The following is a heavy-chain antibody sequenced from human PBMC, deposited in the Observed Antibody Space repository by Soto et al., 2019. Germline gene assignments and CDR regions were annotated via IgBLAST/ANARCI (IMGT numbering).Heavy chain of an antibody. CDR2: MRWNSGSI. CDR1: GFTFDDYA. CDR3: AKDVGYSSCWDGGFDY. J-gene: IGHJ4*02. V-gene: IGHV3-9*01. D-gene: IGHD6-19*01. Sequence: EVQLVESGGGLVQPGRSLRLSCAASGFTFDDYARHWVRQAPGKGLEWVSGMRWNSGSIGYEDTVKGRFTISRDNAKNSLYLHMNSLRAEDKALYYCAKDVGYSSCWDGGFDYWGQGTLVTVSS.